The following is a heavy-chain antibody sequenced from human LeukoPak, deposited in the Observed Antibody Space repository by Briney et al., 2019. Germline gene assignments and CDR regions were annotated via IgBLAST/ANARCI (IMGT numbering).Heavy chain of an antibody. CDR3: VINSPDSCWAFLS. V-gene: IGHV3-33*01. D-gene: IGHD6-19*01. CDR1: GFNFRTHA. J-gene: IGHJ5*02. CDR2: IWRGGNYK. Sequence: PGGSLRLSCSASGFNFRTHAMHWVRQAPGKGLEWVAMIWRGGNYKYYADSVKGRFAISRDDSRSRLYLQMDSLRAEDTAVYYCVINSPDSCWAFLSLGQGALVTVSS.